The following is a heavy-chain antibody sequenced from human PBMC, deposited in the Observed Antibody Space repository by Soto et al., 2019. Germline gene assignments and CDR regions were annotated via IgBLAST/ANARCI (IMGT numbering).Heavy chain of an antibody. CDR2: IYPGDSDT. CDR3: ARHLSAMIHYYYYGMDV. Sequence: GESLKISCKGSGYSFTSYWIGWVRQMPGKGLEWMGIIYPGDSDTRYSPSFQGQVTISADKSISTAYLQWSSLKASDTAMYYCARHLSAMIHYYYYGMDVWGQGTTVTVSS. V-gene: IGHV5-51*01. D-gene: IGHD5-18*01. CDR1: GYSFTSYW. J-gene: IGHJ6*02.